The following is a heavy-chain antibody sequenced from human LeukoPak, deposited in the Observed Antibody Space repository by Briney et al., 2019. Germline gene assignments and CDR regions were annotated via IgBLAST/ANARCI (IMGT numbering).Heavy chain of an antibody. Sequence: GGSLRLSCAASGFTFSSYAMHWVHQAPGKGLEWVAVISYDGSNKYYADSVKGRFTISRDNSKNTLYLQMNSLRAEDTAVYYCARDLTELYSSGWYDYWGQGTPVTVSS. J-gene: IGHJ4*02. V-gene: IGHV3-30*04. CDR1: GFTFSSYA. CDR2: ISYDGSNK. CDR3: ARDLTELYSSGWYDY. D-gene: IGHD6-19*01.